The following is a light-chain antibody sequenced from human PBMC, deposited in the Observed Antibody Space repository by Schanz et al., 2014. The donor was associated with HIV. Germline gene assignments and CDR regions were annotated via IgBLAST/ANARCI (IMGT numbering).Light chain of an antibody. V-gene: IGKV3-15*01. Sequence: EIVMTQSPGTLSVSPGERATLSCRASQTVSNNLAWYQQKPGQAPRLLIYGASTRVTGIPARFSGSGSGTEFTLTISRVEPEDFAVYYCQHYGSSFGPGTKVDIK. CDR2: GAS. CDR1: QTVSNN. CDR3: QHYGSS. J-gene: IGKJ3*01.